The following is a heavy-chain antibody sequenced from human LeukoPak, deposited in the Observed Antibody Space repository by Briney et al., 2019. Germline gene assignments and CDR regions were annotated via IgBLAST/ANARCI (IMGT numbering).Heavy chain of an antibody. Sequence: GGSLRLSCAASGFAFSNYWMHWVRQAPGKGLVWVSRINTDGTSTSYADSVQGRFTISRDNAKNTLFLQMNTLRAEDTAVYYCAKGVAARPFDYWGQGTLVTVSS. CDR1: GFAFSNYW. D-gene: IGHD6-6*01. J-gene: IGHJ4*02. V-gene: IGHV3-74*01. CDR3: AKGVAARPFDY. CDR2: INTDGTST.